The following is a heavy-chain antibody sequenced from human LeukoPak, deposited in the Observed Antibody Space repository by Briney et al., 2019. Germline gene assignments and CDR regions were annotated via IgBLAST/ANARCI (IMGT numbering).Heavy chain of an antibody. CDR2: IKSKADGGTT. J-gene: IGHJ5*02. V-gene: IGHV3-15*07. Sequence: GGSLRLSCGASGLTFSKAWMNWVRQTPGKGLEWVGRIKSKADGGTTDYAEPVKGRFTISRDDSKNMLYLQINSLKTEDTAVYYCTTDGARGSWFDPWGQGTLVTVSS. CDR3: TTDGARGSWFDP. CDR1: GLTFSKAW. D-gene: IGHD3-16*01.